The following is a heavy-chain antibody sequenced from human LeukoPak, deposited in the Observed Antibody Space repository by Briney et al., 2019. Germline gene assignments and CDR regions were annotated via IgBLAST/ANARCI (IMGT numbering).Heavy chain of an antibody. Sequence: GGSLRLSCAASGFTVSSNYMSWVRQAPGKGLEWVSIIYSGGSTFYADSVKGRFTISRDNSKNTLYLQMNSLRAEDTAVYYCAKAPQAVVVVAARVGGGDYWGQGTLVTVSS. V-gene: IGHV3-53*01. CDR2: IYSGGST. CDR1: GFTVSSNY. J-gene: IGHJ4*02. CDR3: AKAPQAVVVVAARVGGGDY. D-gene: IGHD2-15*01.